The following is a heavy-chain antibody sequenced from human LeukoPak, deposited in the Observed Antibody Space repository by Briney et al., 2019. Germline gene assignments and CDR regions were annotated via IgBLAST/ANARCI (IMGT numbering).Heavy chain of an antibody. Sequence: GGSLRLSCAASGFTFSSYAMHWVRQAPGEGLEWVAVISYDGSNKYYADSVKGRFTISRDNSKNTLYLQLSNLRAEGTAVYYCAKRDYYDSSGFSPLFQHWGPGTLVTVSS. J-gene: IGHJ1*01. V-gene: IGHV3-30-3*01. D-gene: IGHD3-22*01. CDR3: AKRDYYDSSGFSPLFQH. CDR1: GFTFSSYA. CDR2: ISYDGSNK.